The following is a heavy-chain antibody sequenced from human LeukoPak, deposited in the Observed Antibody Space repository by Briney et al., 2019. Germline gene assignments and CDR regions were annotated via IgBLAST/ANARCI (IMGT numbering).Heavy chain of an antibody. D-gene: IGHD3-10*01. J-gene: IGHJ4*02. Sequence: SETLSLTCSVSGDSIISSSYYWGWIRQPPGKGLEWIGSIYYSGRTYYNPSLKSRVTISIDTSRSQFSLKLSSVTAADTAVCYCARLYSGTRPPDYWGQGTLVTVSS. CDR2: IYYSGRT. V-gene: IGHV4-39*01. CDR3: ARLYSGTRPPDY. CDR1: GDSIISSSYY.